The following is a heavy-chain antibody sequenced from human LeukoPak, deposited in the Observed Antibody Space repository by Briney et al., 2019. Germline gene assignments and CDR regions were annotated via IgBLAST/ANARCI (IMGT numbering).Heavy chain of an antibody. J-gene: IGHJ4*02. Sequence: SQTLSLTCAISGDSVSSNSAAWNWIRQSPSRGLEWLGRTYYRSKWYNDYAVSVKSRITINPDTSKNQFSLQPNSVTPEDTAVYYCARDATLPLWFGELFFDYWGQGTLVTVSS. V-gene: IGHV6-1*01. CDR3: ARDATLPLWFGELFFDY. D-gene: IGHD3-10*01. CDR2: TYYRSKWYN. CDR1: GDSVSSNSAA.